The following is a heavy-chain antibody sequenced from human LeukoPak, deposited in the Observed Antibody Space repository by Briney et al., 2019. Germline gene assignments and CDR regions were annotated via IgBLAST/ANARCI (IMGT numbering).Heavy chain of an antibody. D-gene: IGHD3-16*02. J-gene: IGHJ4*02. CDR1: GFTFSSYG. V-gene: IGHV3-30*18. Sequence: GSLRLSCAASGFTFSSYGMHWVRQAPGKGLEWVAVISYDGSNKYYADSVKGRFTISRDNSKNTLYLQMNSLRAEDTAVYYCAKDADDYVWGSYLHWGQGTLVTVSS. CDR3: AKDADDYVWGSYLH. CDR2: ISYDGSNK.